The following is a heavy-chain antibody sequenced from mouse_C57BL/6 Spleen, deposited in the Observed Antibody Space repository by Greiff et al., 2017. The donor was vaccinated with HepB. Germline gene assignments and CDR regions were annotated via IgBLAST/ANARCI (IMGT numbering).Heavy chain of an antibody. Sequence: EVHLVESGGGLVKPGGSLKLSCAASGFTFSSYAMSWVRQTPEKRLEWVATISDGGSYTYYPDNVKGRFTISRDNAKNNLYLQMSHLKSEDTAMYYCASDYYGSSYLDYWGQGTTLTVSS. CDR3: ASDYYGSSYLDY. D-gene: IGHD1-1*01. V-gene: IGHV5-4*01. CDR1: GFTFSSYA. CDR2: ISDGGSYT. J-gene: IGHJ2*01.